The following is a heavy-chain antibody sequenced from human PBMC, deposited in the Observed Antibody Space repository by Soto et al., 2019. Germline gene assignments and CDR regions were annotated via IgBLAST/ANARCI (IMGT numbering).Heavy chain of an antibody. Sequence: QVQLVESGGGVVQPGRSLRLSCAASGFTFSSYGMHWVRQAPGKGLEWVAVIWYDGSNKYYADSVKGRFTISRDNTKNTLYLQMNSLRAEDTAVYYCARGENSYGLKYFDYWGQGTLVTVSS. J-gene: IGHJ4*02. CDR1: GFTFSSYG. CDR3: ARGENSYGLKYFDY. V-gene: IGHV3-33*01. CDR2: IWYDGSNK. D-gene: IGHD5-18*01.